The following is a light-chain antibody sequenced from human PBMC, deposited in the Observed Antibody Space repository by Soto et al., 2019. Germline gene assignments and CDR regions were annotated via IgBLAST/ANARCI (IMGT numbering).Light chain of an antibody. V-gene: IGKV1-17*01. J-gene: IGKJ1*01. Sequence: DIQITQSPSTLSASVLYRVTITCRATQGIRNELGWYQQKSGKAPKLLIYAASSLQSGVPSRFSGSGSGTEFTLTISSLQPDDFATYYCQQYNSYSRTFGQGTKVDIK. CDR2: AAS. CDR1: QGIRNE. CDR3: QQYNSYSRT.